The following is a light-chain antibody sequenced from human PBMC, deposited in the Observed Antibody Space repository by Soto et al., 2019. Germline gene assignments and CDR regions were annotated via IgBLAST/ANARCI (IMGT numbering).Light chain of an antibody. Sequence: EIVLTQSPGTLSLSPGQRATLSCRASQSVTNNYLAWYQQKPGRAPRLLIYDSSSRATGVPDRFSASGSGTHFPLSISRLEPEDASVYLCQQYGGSPPYTYGHGTKVEIK. CDR2: DSS. V-gene: IGKV3-20*01. CDR3: QQYGGSPPYT. CDR1: QSVTNNY. J-gene: IGKJ2*01.